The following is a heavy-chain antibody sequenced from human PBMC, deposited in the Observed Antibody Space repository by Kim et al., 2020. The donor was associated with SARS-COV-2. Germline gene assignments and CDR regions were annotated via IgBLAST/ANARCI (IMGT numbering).Heavy chain of an antibody. D-gene: IGHD3-10*01. CDR3: TRDTYGSGSYYTDY. CDR1: GFTFGDYA. J-gene: IGHJ4*02. CDR2: IRSKAYGGTT. Sequence: GGSLRLSCTASGFTFGDYAMSWFRQAPGKGLEWVGFIRSKAYGGTTEYAASVKGRFTISRDDSKSIAYLQMNSLKTEDTAVYYCTRDTYGSGSYYTDYWGQGTLVTVSS. V-gene: IGHV3-49*03.